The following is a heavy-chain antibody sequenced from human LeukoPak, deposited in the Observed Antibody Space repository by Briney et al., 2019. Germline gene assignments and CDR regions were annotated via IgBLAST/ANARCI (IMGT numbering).Heavy chain of an antibody. CDR3: ARGLENYDFWSGFDY. V-gene: IGHV4-4*02. Sequence: PSGTLSLTCAVSGGSISSSNWWSWVRQPPGKGLEWIGEIYHSGSTNYNPSLKSRVTISVDKSKNQFSLKLSSVTAADTAVYYCARGLENYDFWSGFDYWGQGTLVTVSS. D-gene: IGHD3-3*01. J-gene: IGHJ4*02. CDR1: GGSISSSNW. CDR2: IYHSGST.